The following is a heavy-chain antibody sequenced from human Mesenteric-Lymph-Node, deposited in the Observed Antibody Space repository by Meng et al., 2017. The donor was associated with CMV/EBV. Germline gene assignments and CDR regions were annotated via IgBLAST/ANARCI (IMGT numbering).Heavy chain of an antibody. CDR2: ISGSGGDP. Sequence: GESLKISCAASGFTFSSYAMSWVRQAPGKGLEWVSVISGSGGDPDHADSVKGRFTISRDDSKNTLYLQMSSLRAEDTAVYYCARDCAIRVGYYYYAMDVWGPGTTVTVSS. CDR3: ARDCAIRVGYYYYAMDV. D-gene: IGHD2-2*02. CDR1: GFTFSSYA. J-gene: IGHJ6*02. V-gene: IGHV3-23*01.